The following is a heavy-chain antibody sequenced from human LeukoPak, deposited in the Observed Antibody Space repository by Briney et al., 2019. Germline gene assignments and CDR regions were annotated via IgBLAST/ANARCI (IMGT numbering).Heavy chain of an antibody. CDR3: ARVTDETATLFRYAFDI. Sequence: KPSETLSLTCAVSGGSISSSNWWSWVRQPPGKGLEWIGEIYYSGTTNYNPSLKSRVTISVDKSKNQFSLNLSSVTAADTAVYYCARVTDETATLFRYAFDIWGQGTMVTVSS. CDR1: GGSISSSNW. J-gene: IGHJ3*02. CDR2: IYYSGTT. V-gene: IGHV4-4*02. D-gene: IGHD2-15*01.